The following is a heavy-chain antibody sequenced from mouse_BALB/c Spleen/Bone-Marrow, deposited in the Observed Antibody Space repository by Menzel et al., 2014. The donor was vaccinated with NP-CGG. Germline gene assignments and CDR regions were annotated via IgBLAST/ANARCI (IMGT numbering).Heavy chain of an antibody. V-gene: IGHV14-3*02. Sequence: LKECGAELVKPGASVKLSCTASGFNIKDTYMHWVKQRPEQGLEWIGRIDPANGNTKYDPKFQGKATITADTSSNTAHLHLSSLTSEDTAVYYCANDWFAYWGQGTLVTVSA. CDR3: ANDWFAY. J-gene: IGHJ3*01. D-gene: IGHD2-3*01. CDR1: GFNIKDTY. CDR2: IDPANGNT.